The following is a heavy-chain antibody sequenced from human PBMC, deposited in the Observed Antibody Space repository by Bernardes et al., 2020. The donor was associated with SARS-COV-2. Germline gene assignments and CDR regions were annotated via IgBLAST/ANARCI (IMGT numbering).Heavy chain of an antibody. CDR1: GFTFSTYW. D-gene: IGHD3-10*01. Sequence: GGSPRLSCAASGFTFSTYWMHWVRQVPGKGLVWVARINEHGSYRDYADSVEGRFTISRDNAKNTLYLQMNSLRAEDTAVYYCGRDLSGMADYWGPGTLVTVSS. J-gene: IGHJ4*02. CDR3: GRDLSGMADY. CDR2: INEHGSYR. V-gene: IGHV3-74*01.